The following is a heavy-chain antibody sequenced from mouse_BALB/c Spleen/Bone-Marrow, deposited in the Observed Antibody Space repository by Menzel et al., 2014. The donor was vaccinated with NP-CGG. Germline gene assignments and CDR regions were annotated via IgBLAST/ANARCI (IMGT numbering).Heavy chain of an antibody. CDR2: INSNGGST. CDR3: AIVWYFDY. CDR1: GFTFSSYG. Sequence: VQLKESGGGLVQPGGSLKLSCAASGFTFSSYGMSWVRQTPDKRLELVATINSNGGSTYYPDSVKGRFTISRDNAKNILYLQMSGLKSEDTAVYYCAIVWYFDYWGQGTSLTVSS. V-gene: IGHV5-6-3*01. J-gene: IGHJ2*03.